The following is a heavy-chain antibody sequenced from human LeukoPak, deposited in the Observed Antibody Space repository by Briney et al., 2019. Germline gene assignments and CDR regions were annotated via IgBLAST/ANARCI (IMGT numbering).Heavy chain of an antibody. J-gene: IGHJ5*02. CDR2: IYYSGNT. D-gene: IGHD2-8*01. CDR1: GGSISSSHYY. CDR3: AGQRRVTGPNWFGP. Sequence: PSETLSHTCTVSGGSISSSHYYWGWVRQPPGKGLEWIGSIYYSGNTYYNPSLKSRVTMSVDTSMNQFSLKLNSVTAADTAVYYCAGQRRVTGPNWFGPWGQGTLVTVSS. V-gene: IGHV4-39*01.